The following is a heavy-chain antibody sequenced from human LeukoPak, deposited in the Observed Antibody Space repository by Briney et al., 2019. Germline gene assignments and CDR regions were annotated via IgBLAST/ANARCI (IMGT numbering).Heavy chain of an antibody. V-gene: IGHV4-34*01. CDR2: INHSGST. Sequence: PSETLSLTCAVYGGSFSGYYWSWIRQPPGKGLEWIGEINHSGSTNYNPSLKSRVTISVDTSKNQFSLKLSSVTAADTAVYYCTRYSYGYQNWFDPWGQGTLVTVSS. CDR1: GGSFSGYY. D-gene: IGHD5-18*01. CDR3: TRYSYGYQNWFDP. J-gene: IGHJ5*02.